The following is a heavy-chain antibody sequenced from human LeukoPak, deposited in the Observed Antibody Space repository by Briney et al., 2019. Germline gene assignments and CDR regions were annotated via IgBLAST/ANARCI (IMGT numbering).Heavy chain of an antibody. D-gene: IGHD2-8*01. Sequence: GGSLKISCKGSGSSFTSYWIGWVRPMPGKGLEWMGIIYPDGSDTRYSPSFEGQVIISVDKSISTAYLQWSSLKASDTATYYCARHGHCTNGVCYSNYYYYMDVWGKGTTVTVSS. CDR2: IYPDGSDT. CDR1: GSSFTSYW. V-gene: IGHV5-51*01. J-gene: IGHJ6*03. CDR3: ARHGHCTNGVCYSNYYYYMDV.